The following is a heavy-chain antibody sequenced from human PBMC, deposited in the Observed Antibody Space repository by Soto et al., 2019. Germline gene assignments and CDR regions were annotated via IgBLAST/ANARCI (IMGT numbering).Heavy chain of an antibody. CDR2: IYYSGNT. D-gene: IGHD3-16*02. Sequence: SETLSLTCTVSGVTISSGAYYWSWIRQHPGKGLEWIGNIYYSGNTYYSPSLKSRVVISLDTSKNQFSLRLSSVTAADTAVYYCARYRFSGNRWSKFDYWGQGTLVTVSS. CDR3: ARYRFSGNRWSKFDY. J-gene: IGHJ4*02. CDR1: GVTISSGAYY. V-gene: IGHV4-31*03.